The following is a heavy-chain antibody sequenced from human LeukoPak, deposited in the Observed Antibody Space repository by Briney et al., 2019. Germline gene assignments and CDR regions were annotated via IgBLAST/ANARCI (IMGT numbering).Heavy chain of an antibody. Sequence: PGGSLRLSCAASGFIFSSYSMNWVRQAPGKGLEWVSYISSSSSTIYYADSVKGRFTISRDNAKNSLYLQMNSLRAEDTAVYYCASGYSYGYYYFDYWGQGTLVTVSS. CDR3: ASGYSYGYYYFDY. D-gene: IGHD5-18*01. CDR1: GFIFSSYS. CDR2: ISSSSSTI. V-gene: IGHV3-48*04. J-gene: IGHJ4*02.